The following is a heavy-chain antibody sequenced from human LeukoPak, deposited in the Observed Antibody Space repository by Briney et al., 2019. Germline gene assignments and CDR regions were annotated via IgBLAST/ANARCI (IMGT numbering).Heavy chain of an antibody. CDR1: GGSISSSYW. CDR2: IYHSGST. Sequence: PSETLSLTCGVSGGSISSSYWWSWVRQSPGKGLEWIGEIYHSGSTNYNPSLKSRVTISVDTSKNQFSLKLSSVTAADTAVYYCARETSQKGAHYMDVWGKGTTVTISS. CDR3: ARETSQKGAHYMDV. J-gene: IGHJ6*03. V-gene: IGHV4-4*02. D-gene: IGHD3-16*01.